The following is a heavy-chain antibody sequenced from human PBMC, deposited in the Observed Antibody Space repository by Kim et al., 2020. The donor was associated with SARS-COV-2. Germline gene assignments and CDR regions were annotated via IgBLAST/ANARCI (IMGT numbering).Heavy chain of an antibody. J-gene: IGHJ5*02. Sequence: SETLSLTCAVYGGSFSGYYWSWIRQPPGKGLEWIGEINHSGSTNYNPSLKSRVTISVDTSKNQFSLKLSSVTAADTAVYYCARATVIYMGCWFDPWGQGTLVTVSS. CDR3: ARATVIYMGCWFDP. D-gene: IGHD3-10*01. CDR1: GGSFSGYY. V-gene: IGHV4-34*01. CDR2: INHSGST.